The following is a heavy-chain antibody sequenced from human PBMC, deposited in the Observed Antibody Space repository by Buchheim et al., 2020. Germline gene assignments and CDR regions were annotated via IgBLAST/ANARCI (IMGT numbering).Heavy chain of an antibody. CDR1: GGSVKSDGSY. J-gene: IGHJ4*02. CDR2: TYYTGRT. Sequence: QVQLQESGPGLVKPSQTLSLICTVSGGSVKSDGSYWTWIRQHPVKGLEWIGYTYYTGRTAYNPSIKSRLTSSVDTSKNQFSLKLRNVTAADTAMYFCAREGNWGSFDLWGQGTL. CDR3: AREGNWGSFDL. V-gene: IGHV4-31*03. D-gene: IGHD3-16*01.